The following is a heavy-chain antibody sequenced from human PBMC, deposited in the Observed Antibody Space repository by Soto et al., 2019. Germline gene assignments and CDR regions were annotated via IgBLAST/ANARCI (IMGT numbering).Heavy chain of an antibody. CDR1: AASISSYY. Sequence: QVQLQESGPGLVRPSETLSLTCTVSAASISSYYWTWIRQPPGKGLEWIGHMYNSEDTKYNPSLKSRVTMSVDTSKNQFSLKLRSVTAADTAISSCVRHATDRHGNAEDWYFDLWGRGTLVTVSS. V-gene: IGHV4-59*08. CDR3: VRHATDRHGNAEDWYFDL. CDR2: MYNSEDT. D-gene: IGHD2-15*01. J-gene: IGHJ2*01.